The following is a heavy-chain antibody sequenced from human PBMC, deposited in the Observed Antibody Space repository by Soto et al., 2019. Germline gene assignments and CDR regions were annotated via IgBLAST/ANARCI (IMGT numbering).Heavy chain of an antibody. Sequence: QVQLVQSGAEVKKPGASVKVSCKTSGYTFSSYGIVWVRQAPGQGLEWMGWISTYNVDTKYADKFQGRLTMSSDTSTTTAFMELRRLRSDDTAVYYCVRGVFAYSYLDYWGQGTLVTVSS. J-gene: IGHJ4*02. CDR2: ISTYNVDT. D-gene: IGHD1-26*01. CDR3: VRGVFAYSYLDY. V-gene: IGHV1-18*01. CDR1: GYTFSSYG.